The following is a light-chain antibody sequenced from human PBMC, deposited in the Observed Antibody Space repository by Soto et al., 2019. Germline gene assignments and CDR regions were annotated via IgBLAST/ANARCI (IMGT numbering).Light chain of an antibody. CDR1: SSTVAGFNV. J-gene: IGLJ1*01. CDR3: CSYVGATTYV. V-gene: IGLV2-23*01. CDR2: EGL. Sequence: QSVPTQPASGSGSPGQSITISCTGTSSTVAGFNVISCYQQHPGKPPKVIIYEGLRRPSGVSNPFSGSHPGSTAALTISGLQAEDEADYSCCSYVGATTYVFGTGTKVTGL.